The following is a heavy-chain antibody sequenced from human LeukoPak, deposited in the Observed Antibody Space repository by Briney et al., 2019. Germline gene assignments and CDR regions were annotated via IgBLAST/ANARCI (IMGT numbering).Heavy chain of an antibody. CDR1: GVSISSTTSY. CDR3: ARHGSTDYFDY. CDR2: SYYSGST. D-gene: IGHD2-2*03. Sequence: SETLSLTCAVSGVSISSTTSYWVWIRQPLGKLFEWIARSYYSGSTFYDPSLKSRVTISVDTYKDQLSLRLSCVTAADTAVYYCARHGSTDYFDYWGQGTLVTVSS. J-gene: IGHJ4*02. V-gene: IGHV4-39*01.